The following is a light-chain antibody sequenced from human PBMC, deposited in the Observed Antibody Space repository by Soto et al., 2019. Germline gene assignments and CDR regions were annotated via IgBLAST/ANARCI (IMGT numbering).Light chain of an antibody. Sequence: EIVLTQSPGTLSLSPGERATLSCRASQSISNNYLAWYQQNPGQAPRFIIYGASTRATGIPDRFSGSGSGTDFTLTVSRLEPEDFAVYYCQQYGSSPLITFGQGTRLEIK. CDR1: QSISNNY. V-gene: IGKV3-20*01. CDR3: QQYGSSPLIT. CDR2: GAS. J-gene: IGKJ5*01.